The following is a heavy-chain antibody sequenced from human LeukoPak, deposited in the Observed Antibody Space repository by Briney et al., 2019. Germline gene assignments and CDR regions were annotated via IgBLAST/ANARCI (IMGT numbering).Heavy chain of an antibody. Sequence: SETLSLTCTVSGGSISSYYWSWIRQPPGKGLEWIGYIYYSGSTNYNPSLKSRVTISVDTSKNQFSLKLSSVTAADTAVYYCARLPYCGGDCYPFDYWGQGILVTVSS. CDR1: GGSISSYY. J-gene: IGHJ4*02. CDR3: ARLPYCGGDCYPFDY. CDR2: IYYSGST. D-gene: IGHD2-21*02. V-gene: IGHV4-59*08.